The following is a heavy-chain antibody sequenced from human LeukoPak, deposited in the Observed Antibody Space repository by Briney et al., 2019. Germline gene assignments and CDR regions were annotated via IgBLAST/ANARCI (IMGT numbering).Heavy chain of an antibody. J-gene: IGHJ4*02. CDR2: INPSGGST. D-gene: IGHD3-22*01. Sequence: ASVKVSCKASGYTFTGYYMHWVRQAPGQGLEWMGIINPSGGSTSYAQKFQGRVTMTRDTSTSTVYMELINLRSEDTAVYYCATGRRPSITPLNDDSSGLDYWGQGTLVTVSS. CDR1: GYTFTGYY. V-gene: IGHV1-46*01. CDR3: ATGRRPSITPLNDDSSGLDY.